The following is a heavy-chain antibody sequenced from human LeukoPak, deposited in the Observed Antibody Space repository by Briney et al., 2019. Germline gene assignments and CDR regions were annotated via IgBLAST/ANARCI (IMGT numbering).Heavy chain of an antibody. CDR2: ISVSGGNT. Sequence: GRSLRLSCEASGFTFSSYGMSWVRQASGKGLEWVSGISVSGGNTFYADSVKGRFTISRDNSKNTLYLQMNSLRAEDTAVYYCAKRRTNYDILTGDFDYWGQGTLVTVSS. J-gene: IGHJ4*02. V-gene: IGHV3-23*01. D-gene: IGHD3-9*01. CDR1: GFTFSSYG. CDR3: AKRRTNYDILTGDFDY.